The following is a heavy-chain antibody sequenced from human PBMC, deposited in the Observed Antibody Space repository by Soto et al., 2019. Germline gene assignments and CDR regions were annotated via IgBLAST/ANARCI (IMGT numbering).Heavy chain of an antibody. D-gene: IGHD1-26*01. CDR2: ISYYGTNE. J-gene: IGHJ4*02. CDR3: AKEDPSGRYSLDY. V-gene: IGHV3-30*18. CDR1: GFTFIGFD. Sequence: PGGSLRLSCESSGFTFIGFDMHWSRQAPGKGLEWVAVISYYGTNEYYEDSVKGRFTISRDNSKNTLYLQMDSLRIENTAVYFCAKEDPSGRYSLDYWGQGFQVTVA.